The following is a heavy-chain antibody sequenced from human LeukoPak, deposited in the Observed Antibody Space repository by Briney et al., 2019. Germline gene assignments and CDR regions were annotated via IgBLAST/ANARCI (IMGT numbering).Heavy chain of an antibody. J-gene: IGHJ4*02. CDR2: ISYVGAT. CDR3: VGRDVEEPMAYYYHY. CDR1: GRSISHSY. V-gene: IGHV4-59*01. Sequence: LSETLSLTCTVSGRSISHSYEMCIRQPPGKGLEGIGYISYVGATNYSPSLKSRVSISLDTSKKQFSLKLHSVTAADTAVYYCVGRDVEEPMAYYYHYRGQGTLVTVSS. D-gene: IGHD1-14*01.